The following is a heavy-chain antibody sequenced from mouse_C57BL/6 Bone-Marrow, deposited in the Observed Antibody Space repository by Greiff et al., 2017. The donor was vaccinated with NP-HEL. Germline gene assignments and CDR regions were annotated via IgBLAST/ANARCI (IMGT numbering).Heavy chain of an antibody. V-gene: IGHV1-64*01. CDR1: GYTFTSYW. J-gene: IGHJ3*01. D-gene: IGHD1-1*01. CDR2: IHPNSGST. CDR3: AREGDYGSSYPGFAY. Sequence: QVQLQQPGAELVKPGASVKLSCKASGYTFTSYWMHWVKQRPGQGLEWIGMIHPNSGSTNYNEKFKSKATLTVDNSASTAYMQLSSLTSEDSAVYYCAREGDYGSSYPGFAYWGQGTLVTVSA.